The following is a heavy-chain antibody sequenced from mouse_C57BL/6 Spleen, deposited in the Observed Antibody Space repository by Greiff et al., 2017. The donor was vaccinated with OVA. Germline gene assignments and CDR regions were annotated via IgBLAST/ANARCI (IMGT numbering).Heavy chain of an antibody. Sequence: VQLQQPGAELVKPGASVKMSCKASGYTFTSYWITWVKQRPGQGLEWIGDIYPGSGSTNYNEKFKSKATLTVDTSSSTAYMQLSSLTSEDSAVYYCARRGAYYSNYVFAYWGQGTLVTVSA. CDR2: IYPGSGST. CDR3: ARRGAYYSNYVFAY. D-gene: IGHD2-5*01. CDR1: GYTFTSYW. V-gene: IGHV1-55*01. J-gene: IGHJ3*01.